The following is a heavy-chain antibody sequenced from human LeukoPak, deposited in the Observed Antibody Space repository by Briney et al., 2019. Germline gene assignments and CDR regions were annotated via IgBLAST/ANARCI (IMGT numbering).Heavy chain of an antibody. CDR3: ARSGGMVRGGASAKYYYYYYMDV. CDR2: ISPSGGST. V-gene: IGHV1-46*01. CDR1: GYTFTSNY. D-gene: IGHD3-10*01. Sequence: GASVKVSCKAFGYTFTSNYMHWVRQAPGQGPEWMAVISPSGGSTTYAQKFQGRVTLTRDMSTSTDYLELSSLRSEDTAVYYCARSGGMVRGGASAKYYYYYYMDVWGKGTTVTVSS. J-gene: IGHJ6*03.